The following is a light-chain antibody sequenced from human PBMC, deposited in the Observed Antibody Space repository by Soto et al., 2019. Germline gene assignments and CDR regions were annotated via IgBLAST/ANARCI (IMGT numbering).Light chain of an antibody. Sequence: QSVLTQPPSASGTPGPRVTISCSVSSSHSGSNYVYCYHQQFPGTGPKLLIYRNNQRPSGVPDRVSCSKSGTSASLAISGLRSEDEVESYCAAWDYSLRGWVFGGGTKLTVL. V-gene: IGLV1-47*01. CDR1: SSHSGSNY. CDR3: AAWDYSLRGWV. J-gene: IGLJ3*02. CDR2: RNN.